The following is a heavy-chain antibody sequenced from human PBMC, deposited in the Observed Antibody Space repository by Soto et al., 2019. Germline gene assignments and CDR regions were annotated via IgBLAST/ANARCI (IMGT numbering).Heavy chain of an antibody. D-gene: IGHD3-10*01. CDR3: ARSSGSYSKWFDP. J-gene: IGHJ5*02. CDR1: GDSFTGYY. Sequence: QVRLVQSGAEARRPGASVKVSCKASGDSFTGYYIHWVRQAPGQGLECMGWISLKSGSTNFAEKFRGWATVTRDTSTSTAYLELSSLTSNDTAVYYCARSSGSYSKWFDPWGQGTLVTVFS. V-gene: IGHV1-2*04. CDR2: ISLKSGST.